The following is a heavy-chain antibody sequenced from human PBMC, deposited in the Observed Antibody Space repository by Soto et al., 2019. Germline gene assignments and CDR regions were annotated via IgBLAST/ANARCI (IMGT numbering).Heavy chain of an antibody. D-gene: IGHD6-19*01. CDR3: AGRSSGWYFDY. CDR2: ISGSGGST. V-gene: IGHV3-23*01. J-gene: IGHJ4*02. CDR1: GFTFSSYA. Sequence: EVQLLESGGGLVQPGGSLRLSCAASGFTFSSYAMNWVRQGPGKGLEWVSVISGSGGSTYYADSVKGRFTISRDNSKNTLYLQMNSLRAEDTAVYYCAGRSSGWYFDYWGQGTLVTVSS.